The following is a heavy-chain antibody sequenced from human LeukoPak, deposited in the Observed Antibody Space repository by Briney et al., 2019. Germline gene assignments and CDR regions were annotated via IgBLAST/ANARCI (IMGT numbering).Heavy chain of an antibody. CDR3: ATQRGSYLWGTDFDY. D-gene: IGHD3-16*01. J-gene: IGHJ4*02. CDR1: RYTFTGYY. CDR2: INPHSGDT. Sequence: GASVKVSCKASRYTFTGYYMHWVRQAPGQGLEWMGWINPHSGDTNYAQKFQGRVTMTRDTSISTAYMELSRLRSDDTAVYYCATQRGSYLWGTDFDYWGQGTLVTVSS. V-gene: IGHV1-2*02.